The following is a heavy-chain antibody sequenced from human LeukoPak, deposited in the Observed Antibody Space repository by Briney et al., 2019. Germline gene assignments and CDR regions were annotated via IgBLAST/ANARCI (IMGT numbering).Heavy chain of an antibody. CDR3: AREAKSSYYYGSGSYYNPCYFDY. Sequence: SETLSLTCTVSGGSISSGGYYWSWIRQHPGKGLEWIGYIYYSGSTYYNPSLKSRVTISVDTSKSQFSLKLSSVTAADTAVYYCAREAKSSYYYGSGSYYNPCYFDYWGQGTLVTVSS. CDR2: IYYSGST. CDR1: GGSISSGGYY. V-gene: IGHV4-31*03. D-gene: IGHD3-10*01. J-gene: IGHJ4*02.